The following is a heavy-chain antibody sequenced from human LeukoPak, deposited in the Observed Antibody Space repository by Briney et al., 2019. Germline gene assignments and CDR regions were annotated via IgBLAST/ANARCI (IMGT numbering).Heavy chain of an antibody. J-gene: IGHJ4*02. CDR3: ARDLVVPAEDETDPEGQA. D-gene: IGHD2-2*01. Sequence: GASVKVSCKASGYTFTGYYMHWVRQAPGQGLEWMGIINPSGGSTSYAQKFQGRVTMTRDTSTSTVYMELSSLRSEDTAVYYCARDLVVPAEDETDPEGQAWGQGTLVTVSS. CDR2: INPSGGST. V-gene: IGHV1-46*03. CDR1: GYTFTGYY.